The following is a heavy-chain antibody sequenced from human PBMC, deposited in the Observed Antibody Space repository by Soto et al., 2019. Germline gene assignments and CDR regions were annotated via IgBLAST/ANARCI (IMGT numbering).Heavy chain of an antibody. CDR3: ARHFMTTVTEYYFDF. CDR1: GASLSVTSYY. V-gene: IGHV4-39*01. J-gene: IGHJ4*02. CDR2: VYYSGDT. Sequence: SETLSLTCTVSGASLSVTSYYWGWIRQPPGRGLEWLGSVYYSGDTYQDPSLKSRVTISVDTSKNQFSLKLTSVTAADTAVYYCARHFMTTVTEYYFDFWGQGTLVTVSS. D-gene: IGHD4-17*01.